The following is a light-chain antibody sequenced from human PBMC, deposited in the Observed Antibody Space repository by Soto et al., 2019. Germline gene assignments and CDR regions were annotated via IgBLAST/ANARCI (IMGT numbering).Light chain of an antibody. CDR2: GAS. V-gene: IGKV3-15*01. CDR1: QSVSSN. CDR3: QQYNNWPPL. J-gene: IGKJ5*01. Sequence: EIVMTQSPATLSVSPGERATLSCRASQSVSSNLAWYQQKPGQAPRLLIYGASTRATGIPARFSGSGSGTEFTLTISSLQSEDFAVYYCQQYNNWPPLFGQGTRL.